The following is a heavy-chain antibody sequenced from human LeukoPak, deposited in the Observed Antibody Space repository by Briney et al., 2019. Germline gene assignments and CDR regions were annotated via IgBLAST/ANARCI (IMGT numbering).Heavy chain of an antibody. D-gene: IGHD5-24*01. J-gene: IGHJ3*02. V-gene: IGHV4-39*07. CDR2: IYYSGST. CDR1: GGSISSSSYY. CDR3: ATSARDGYNFAFDI. Sequence: SETLSLTCTVSGGSISSSSYYWGWIRQPPGKGLEWIGSIYYSGSTYYNPSLKSRVTISVDTSKNQFSLKLSSVTAADTAVYYCATSARDGYNFAFDIWGQGTMVTVSS.